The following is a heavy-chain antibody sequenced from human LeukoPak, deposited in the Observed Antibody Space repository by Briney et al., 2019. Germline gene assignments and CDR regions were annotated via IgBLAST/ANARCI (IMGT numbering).Heavy chain of an antibody. J-gene: IGHJ4*02. V-gene: IGHV3-74*01. CDR3: ARAVDIVATRTPAY. CDR2: INSDGSST. D-gene: IGHD5-12*01. Sequence: PGGSLRLSCAASGFTFSSYWMHWVRQAPGKGLVWVSRINSDGSSTSYADSVKGRFIISRDDAKNTLYLQMNSLRAEDTAVYYCARAVDIVATRTPAYWGQGTLVTVSS. CDR1: GFTFSSYW.